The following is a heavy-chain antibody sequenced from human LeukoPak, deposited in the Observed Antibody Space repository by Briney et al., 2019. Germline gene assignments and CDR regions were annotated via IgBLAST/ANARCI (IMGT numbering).Heavy chain of an antibody. Sequence: GGSLRLSCAASGFTFSSYWMSWVRQAPGKGLEWVANIKQDGSEKYYVDSVKGRFTISGDNAKNSLYLQMNSLRAEDTAVYYCARDQLGEILWFGSDAFDIWGQGTMVTVSS. CDR1: GFTFSSYW. V-gene: IGHV3-7*01. CDR2: IKQDGSEK. CDR3: ARDQLGEILWFGSDAFDI. D-gene: IGHD3-10*01. J-gene: IGHJ3*02.